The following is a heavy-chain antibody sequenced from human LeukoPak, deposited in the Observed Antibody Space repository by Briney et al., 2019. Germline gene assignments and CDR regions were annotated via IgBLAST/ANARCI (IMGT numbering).Heavy chain of an antibody. Sequence: PSETLSLTCAVSGGSISSGGYSWSWIRQPPGKGLEWIGYIYYSGSTNYNPSLKSRVTISVDTSKNQFSLKLSSVTAADTAVYYCARDRTSGGVVDYWGQGTLATVSS. J-gene: IGHJ4*02. CDR1: GGSISSGGYS. D-gene: IGHD3-16*01. CDR3: ARDRTSGGVVDY. CDR2: IYYSGST. V-gene: IGHV4-61*08.